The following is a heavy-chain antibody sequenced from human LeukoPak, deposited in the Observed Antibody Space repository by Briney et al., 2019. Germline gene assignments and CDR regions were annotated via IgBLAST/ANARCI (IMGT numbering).Heavy chain of an antibody. J-gene: IGHJ6*03. D-gene: IGHD6-13*01. CDR1: GYTFTGYY. Sequence: ASVKVSCKASGYTFTGYYMHWVRQAPGQGLEWMGIINPSGGSTNYAQKFQGRVTMTRDMSTSTVYVELSSLRSEDTAVYYCARQGSIAAAGSSPGVRYYYYYMDVWGKGTTVTVSS. V-gene: IGHV1-46*01. CDR3: ARQGSIAAAGSSPGVRYYYYYMDV. CDR2: INPSGGST.